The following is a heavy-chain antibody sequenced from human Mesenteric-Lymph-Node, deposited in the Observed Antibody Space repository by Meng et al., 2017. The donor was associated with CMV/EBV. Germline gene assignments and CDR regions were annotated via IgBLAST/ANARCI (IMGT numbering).Heavy chain of an antibody. V-gene: IGHV4-34*01. J-gene: IGHJ6*02. CDR2: INHSGST. CDR3: ARGFQTYYDILTGYRRYYYYGMDV. CDR1: GGSFSGYY. D-gene: IGHD3-9*01. Sequence: SETLSLTCAVYGGSFSGYYWSWIRQPPGKGLEWIGEINHSGSTNYNPSLKSRVTISVDTSKNQFSLKLSSVTAADTAVYYCARGFQTYYDILTGYRRYYYYGMDVWGQGTTVTVSS.